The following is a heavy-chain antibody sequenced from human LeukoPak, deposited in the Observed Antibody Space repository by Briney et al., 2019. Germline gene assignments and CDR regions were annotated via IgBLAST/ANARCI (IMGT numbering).Heavy chain of an antibody. CDR3: ARARYQLLSVWFDP. Sequence: SSETLSLTCTVSGGSISSYYWSWIRQPAGKGLEWIGRIYTSGSTNYNPSLKSRVTISVDTSKNQFSLKLSSVTAADTAVYYCARARYQLLSVWFDPWGQGTLVTVSS. J-gene: IGHJ5*02. CDR1: GGSISSYY. CDR2: IYTSGST. V-gene: IGHV4-4*07. D-gene: IGHD2-2*01.